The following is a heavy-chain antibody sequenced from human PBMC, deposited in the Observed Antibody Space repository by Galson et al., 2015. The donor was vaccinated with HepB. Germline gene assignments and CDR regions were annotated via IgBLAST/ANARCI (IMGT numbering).Heavy chain of an antibody. J-gene: IGHJ4*02. CDR2: IGNGGRTV. Sequence: SLRLSCAASGFTFSDHYMSWIRQVPGKALEWVAYIGNGGRTVYYANSVKGRFTVSRDNARKSLYLQMNNLRADDSAVYFCARTGLRRSTNSPTDFWGEGTQVTVSS. V-gene: IGHV3-11*01. CDR3: ARTGLRRSTNSPTDF. D-gene: IGHD2-2*01. CDR1: GFTFSDHY.